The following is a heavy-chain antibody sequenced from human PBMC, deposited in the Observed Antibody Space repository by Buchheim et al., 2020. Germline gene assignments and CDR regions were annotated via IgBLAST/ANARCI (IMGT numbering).Heavy chain of an antibody. CDR3: ARDRIEARYYDSSGYYSYPDY. J-gene: IGHJ4*02. V-gene: IGHV1-2*02. D-gene: IGHD3-22*01. CDR1: GYTFTGYY. Sequence: QVQLVQSGAEVKKPGASVKVSCKASGYTFTGYYMHWVRQAPGQGLEWMGWINPNSGGTNYAQKFQGRVTMTRDTSISTAYMGLSRLRSDDTAVYYCARDRIEARYYDSSGYYSYPDYWGQGTL. CDR2: INPNSGGT.